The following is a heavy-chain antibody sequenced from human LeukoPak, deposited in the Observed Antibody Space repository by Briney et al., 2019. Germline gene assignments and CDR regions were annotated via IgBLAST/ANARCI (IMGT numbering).Heavy chain of an antibody. CDR1: GGSISSYY. D-gene: IGHD3-22*01. CDR3: DRKQSSGYYLNWFDP. CDR2: IYYSVST. Sequence: SETLSLTCTVAGGSISSYYWSWFRHPPGKGLDWIGSIYYSVSTYYNPSLKSRVTISVDTSKYQFSMKLSSVTAADTAVYYCDRKQSSGYYLNWFDPWGQGTLVNVSS. J-gene: IGHJ5*02. V-gene: IGHV4-59*08.